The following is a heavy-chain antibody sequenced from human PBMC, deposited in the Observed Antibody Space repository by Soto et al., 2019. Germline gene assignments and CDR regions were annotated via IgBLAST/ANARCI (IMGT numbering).Heavy chain of an antibody. V-gene: IGHV1-2*02. Sequence: ASVKVSCKASGYTFTGYYMHWVRQAPGQGLEWMGWINPNSGGTNYAQKFQGRVAMTRDTSISTAYMELSRLRSDDTAVYYCAGGQTGYCSSTSCYYYYYGMDVWGQGTTVTVSS. CDR3: AGGQTGYCSSTSCYYYYYGMDV. D-gene: IGHD2-2*01. CDR2: INPNSGGT. J-gene: IGHJ6*02. CDR1: GYTFTGYY.